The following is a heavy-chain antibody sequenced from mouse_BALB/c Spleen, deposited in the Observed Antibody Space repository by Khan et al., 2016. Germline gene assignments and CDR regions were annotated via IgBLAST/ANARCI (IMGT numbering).Heavy chain of an antibody. Sequence: QIQLVQSGPELKKPGETVKISCKASGYTFTNYGMNWVKQAPGKGLKWMGWINTYTGEPTYADDFKGRFAFSLETSASTAYLQFNNRKNEDTATYFCARGPMNYYSMDYWGQGTSVTVSS. CDR1: GYTFTNYG. V-gene: IGHV9-3-1*01. CDR3: ARGPMNYYSMDY. D-gene: IGHD2-3*01. J-gene: IGHJ4*01. CDR2: INTYTGEP.